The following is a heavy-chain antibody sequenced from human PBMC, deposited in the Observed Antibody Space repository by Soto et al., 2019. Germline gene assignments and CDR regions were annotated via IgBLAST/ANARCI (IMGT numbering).Heavy chain of an antibody. CDR3: ARIPRYYDSSGYHEASDI. CDR1: GFTFNDFC. J-gene: IGHJ3*02. D-gene: IGHD3-22*01. CDR2: ISSSGSTI. V-gene: IGHV3-11*04. Sequence: PGGSLRLSCAASGFTFNDFCMSWIRQAPGKGLEWVSYISSSGSTIYYADSVKGRFTSSRDNAKNSLYLQMNSLRAEDTAVYYCARIPRYYDSSGYHEASDIWGQGTMVTVSS.